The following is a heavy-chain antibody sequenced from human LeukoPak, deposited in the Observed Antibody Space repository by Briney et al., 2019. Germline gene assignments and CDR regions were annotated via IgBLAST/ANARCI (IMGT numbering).Heavy chain of an antibody. D-gene: IGHD3-22*01. CDR2: ISSSSSYI. CDR3: ARRDSSGYYYRFDY. Sequence: PGGSLRLSCAASGFTFSSYSMNWVRRAPGKGLEWVSSISSSSSYIYYADSVKGGFTITRDNANNSLYLQMNSLRAEDTAVYYCARRDSSGYYYRFDYWGQGTLVTVSS. J-gene: IGHJ4*02. CDR1: GFTFSSYS. V-gene: IGHV3-21*01.